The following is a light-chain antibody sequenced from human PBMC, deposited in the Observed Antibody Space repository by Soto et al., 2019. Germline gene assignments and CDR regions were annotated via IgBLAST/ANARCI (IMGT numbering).Light chain of an antibody. CDR3: QQYNIWPLWT. J-gene: IGKJ1*01. CDR1: QSVSSN. CDR2: AAS. V-gene: IGKV3-15*01. Sequence: IVMTQSPATLSVSPVERASLSCMSSQSVSSNLAWYQQKPGQPPRLLIYAASTRATDVPARFSGGGSETEFTLTISSLQSEDFAVYFCQQYNIWPLWTFGQGTKVDIK.